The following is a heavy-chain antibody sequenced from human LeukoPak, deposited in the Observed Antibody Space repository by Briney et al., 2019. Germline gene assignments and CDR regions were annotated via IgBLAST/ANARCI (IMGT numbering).Heavy chain of an antibody. CDR2: ISSSSSYI. J-gene: IGHJ4*02. Sequence: GVLRLSCAASGFTFSSYSMNWVRQAPGKGLEWVSSISSSSSYIYYADSVKGRFTISRDNAKNSLYLQMNSLRAEDTAVYYCARAKWLASYFDYWGQGTLVTVSS. CDR3: ARAKWLASYFDY. CDR1: GFTFSSYS. D-gene: IGHD6-19*01. V-gene: IGHV3-21*01.